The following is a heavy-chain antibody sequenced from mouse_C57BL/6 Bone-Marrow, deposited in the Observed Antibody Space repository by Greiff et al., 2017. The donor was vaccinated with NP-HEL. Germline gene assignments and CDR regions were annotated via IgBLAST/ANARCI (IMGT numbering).Heavy chain of an antibody. Sequence: EVQGVESGPELVKPGASVKISCKASGYSFTDYNMNWVKQRHGKSLEWIGVINPNYGTTSYNQKFKGKATLTVDQSSSTAYMQLNSLTSEDSAVYYCAREGNYYGSSYGWYFDVWGTGTTVTVSS. D-gene: IGHD1-1*01. CDR2: INPNYGTT. CDR1: GYSFTDYN. J-gene: IGHJ1*03. V-gene: IGHV1-39*01. CDR3: AREGNYYGSSYGWYFDV.